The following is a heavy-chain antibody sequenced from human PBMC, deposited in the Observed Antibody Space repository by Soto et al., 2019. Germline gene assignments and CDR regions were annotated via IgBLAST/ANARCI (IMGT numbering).Heavy chain of an antibody. D-gene: IGHD2-21*02. Sequence: QVQLQESGPGLVKPSGTLSLTCAVSGGSISSGDWCWSWVRQSPGKGLEWIGEIYYSGSTTYNPYPRRRVLISADKSENMFSVRLSSVTAADTAVYYWARRGCDSIFGSLDYWGQGTLVTVSS. CDR2: IYYSGST. CDR1: GGSISSGDW. J-gene: IGHJ4*02. CDR3: ARRGCDSIFGSLDY. V-gene: IGHV4-4*02.